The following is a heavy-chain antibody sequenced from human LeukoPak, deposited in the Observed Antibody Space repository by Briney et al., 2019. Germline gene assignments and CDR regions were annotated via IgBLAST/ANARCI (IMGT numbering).Heavy chain of an antibody. D-gene: IGHD7-27*01. J-gene: IGHJ4*02. V-gene: IGHV3-21*01. CDR1: GFTFSSYS. CDR3: VNVELGNGYFDY. Sequence: GGSLRLSCAASGFTFSSYSMNWVRQAPGKGLEWVSSISSSSSYIYYADSVKGRFTISRDNAKNSLYLQMNSLRAEDTAVYYCVNVELGNGYFDYWGQGTLVTVSS. CDR2: ISSSSSYI.